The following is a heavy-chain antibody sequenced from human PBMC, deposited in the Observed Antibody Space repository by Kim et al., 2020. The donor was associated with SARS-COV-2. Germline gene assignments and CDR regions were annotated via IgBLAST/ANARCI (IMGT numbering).Heavy chain of an antibody. CDR3: ARHTALYDYPWG. D-gene: IGHD3-16*01. J-gene: IGHJ4*02. CDR1: GGSISSSTYY. V-gene: IGHV4-39*01. CDR2: VYYSGST. Sequence: SETLSLTCTVSGGSISSSTYYWGWIRQPPGKGLEWIGSVYYSGSTYYNPSLKSRVTISVDTSKNQFSLKLSSVTAADTAVYYCARHTALYDYPWGWGQGTLVTVSS.